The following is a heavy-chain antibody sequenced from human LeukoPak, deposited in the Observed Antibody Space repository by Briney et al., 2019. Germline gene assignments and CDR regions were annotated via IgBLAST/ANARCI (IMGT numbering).Heavy chain of an antibody. J-gene: IGHJ4*02. Sequence: GGSLRLSCAASGFTFSDYYMSWIRQAPGQGLEWVSYISSSGSTIYYEDSVQGRLIIFRGNAKNSLYLQTNSLRDQDTAVYYCARGQVFFHCSGYYWVWGQGTLVTVSS. CDR2: ISSSGSTI. CDR3: ARGQVFFHCSGYYWV. CDR1: GFTFSDYY. V-gene: IGHV3-11*04. D-gene: IGHD3-3*01.